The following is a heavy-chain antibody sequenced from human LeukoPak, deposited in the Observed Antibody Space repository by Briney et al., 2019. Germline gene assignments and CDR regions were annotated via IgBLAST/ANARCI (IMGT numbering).Heavy chain of an antibody. CDR3: ARPSGYYYMDV. Sequence: GGSLRLSCAASGFTFSSYWMTWVRQAPGKGLEWVANIKQDGSEKYHLDSVKGRFTISRDNAKDSLYLQMDSLRAEDTAVYYCARPSGYYYMDVWGKGTTVTVSS. D-gene: IGHD3-10*01. CDR1: GFTFSSYW. V-gene: IGHV3-7*01. J-gene: IGHJ6*03. CDR2: IKQDGSEK.